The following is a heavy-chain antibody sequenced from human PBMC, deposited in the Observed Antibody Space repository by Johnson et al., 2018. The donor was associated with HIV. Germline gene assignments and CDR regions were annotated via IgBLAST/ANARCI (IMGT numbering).Heavy chain of an antibody. CDR2: ISYAGGNK. Sequence: QVQLVESGGGVVQPGRSLRLSCAASGFTFSSYAMHWVRQAPGKGLEWVAVISYAGGNKYYVDSVKVRFTISRDNAKNSLYLQMNSLRAEDTVVYYCARVEGSSGSRGAFDIWGQGTMVTVSS. V-gene: IGHV3-30*04. D-gene: IGHD6-13*01. CDR3: ARVEGSSGSRGAFDI. J-gene: IGHJ3*02. CDR1: GFTFSSYA.